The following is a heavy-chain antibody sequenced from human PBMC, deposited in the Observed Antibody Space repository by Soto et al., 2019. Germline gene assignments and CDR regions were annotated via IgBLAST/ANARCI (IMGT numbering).Heavy chain of an antibody. V-gene: IGHV1-3*01. D-gene: IGHD2-21*02. CDR1: GYTFTSYS. Sequence: ASVKVSCKASGYTFTSYSMHWVRQAPGQRPEWMGWINAGNGNTKYSQKFQGRVTITRDTSASTAYMELSSLRSEDTAVYYCARSIVVVTALDYWGQGTLVTVSS. J-gene: IGHJ4*02. CDR2: INAGNGNT. CDR3: ARSIVVVTALDY.